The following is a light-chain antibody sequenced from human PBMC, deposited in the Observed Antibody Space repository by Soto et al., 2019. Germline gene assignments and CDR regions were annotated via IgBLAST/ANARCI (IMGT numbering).Light chain of an antibody. V-gene: IGLV1-44*01. CDR3: AAWDERLRAVV. Sequence: QSVMSQPPSASGTPGQRVTISCSGSSSNIGSNTVNWYQQLPGAAPKLLIYSNDQRPSGVPDRFSGSKSVTSASLAISGLQSEDEADYYCAAWDERLRAVVFGGGTKLTVL. CDR2: SND. J-gene: IGLJ2*01. CDR1: SSNIGSNT.